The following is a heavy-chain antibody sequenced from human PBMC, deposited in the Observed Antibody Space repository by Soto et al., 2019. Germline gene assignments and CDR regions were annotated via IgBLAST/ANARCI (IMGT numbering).Heavy chain of an antibody. D-gene: IGHD4-17*01. CDR3: ARDSGAYGVHMDD. CDR1: GFTVSDSY. V-gene: IGHV3-53*01. CDR2: MYSDGTT. Sequence: GGSLRLSCAASGFTVSDSYMIWVRQAPGKGLEWVSLMYSDGTTYFADPVKGRFALSRDSSKNTLFLQLNSLRVDDTAVYFCARDSGAYGVHMDDWGQGTAVTVSS. J-gene: IGHJ4*02.